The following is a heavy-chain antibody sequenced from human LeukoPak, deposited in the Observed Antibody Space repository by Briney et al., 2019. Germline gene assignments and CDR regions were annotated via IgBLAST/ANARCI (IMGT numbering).Heavy chain of an antibody. Sequence: PGGSLRLSCAASGFTFSSYEMNWVRQAPGKGLEWVSYISSSGSTIYYADSVKGRFTISRDNAKNSLSLQMNGLRAEDTAVYYCARDKLEMTTIFPYYYGMDVWGQGTTVTVSS. CDR3: ARDKLEMTTIFPYYYGMDV. D-gene: IGHD5-24*01. J-gene: IGHJ6*02. CDR1: GFTFSSYE. CDR2: ISSSGSTI. V-gene: IGHV3-48*03.